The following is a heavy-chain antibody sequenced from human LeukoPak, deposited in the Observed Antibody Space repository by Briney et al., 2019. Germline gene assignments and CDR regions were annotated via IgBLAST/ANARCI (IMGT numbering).Heavy chain of an antibody. CDR1: GGSISNYY. V-gene: IGHV4-59*01. CDR3: ARVWYGAYFDY. J-gene: IGHJ4*02. Sequence: SETLSLTCTVSGGSISNYYWSWIRQPPGKGLEWIGYIYYSGSTNYNPSLKSRVTISVDTSKNQFSLKLSSVTAADTAVYYCARVWYGAYFDYWGQGTLVTVSS. D-gene: IGHD3-10*01. CDR2: IYYSGST.